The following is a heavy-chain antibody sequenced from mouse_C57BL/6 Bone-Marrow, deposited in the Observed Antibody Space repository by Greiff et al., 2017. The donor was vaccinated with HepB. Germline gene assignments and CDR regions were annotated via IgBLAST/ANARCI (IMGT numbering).Heavy chain of an antibody. CDR1: GYSITSGYY. CDR2: ISYDGSN. J-gene: IGHJ3*01. Sequence: VQLQQSGPGLVKPSQSLSLTCSVTGYSITSGYYWNWIRQFPGNKLEWMGYISYDGSNNYNPSLKNRISITRDTSKNQFFLKLNSVTTEDTATYYCARSLTEGFAYWGQGTLVTVSA. D-gene: IGHD4-1*01. V-gene: IGHV3-6*01. CDR3: ARSLTEGFAY.